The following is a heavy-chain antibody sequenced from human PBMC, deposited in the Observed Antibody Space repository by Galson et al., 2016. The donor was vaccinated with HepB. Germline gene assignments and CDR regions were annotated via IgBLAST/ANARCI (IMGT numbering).Heavy chain of an antibody. CDR1: GFSFSSHG. J-gene: IGHJ4*02. V-gene: IGHV3-23*01. CDR2: ISGSGSSK. Sequence: SLRLSCAASGFSFSSHGMSWVRPAPGKGLEWVSVISGSGSSKYYADSVKGRFTISRDNPKSTLLLQMDSLRAEDTALYYCAKDKSGAVGGLGRLDHWGQGTLVSVSS. CDR3: AKDKSGAVGGLGRLDH. D-gene: IGHD6-13*01.